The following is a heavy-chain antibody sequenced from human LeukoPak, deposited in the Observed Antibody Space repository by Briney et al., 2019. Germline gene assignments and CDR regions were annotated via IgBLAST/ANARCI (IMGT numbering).Heavy chain of an antibody. V-gene: IGHV4-38-2*01. CDR3: ARHSRLQPTLGGYFDY. CDR2: IYHSGST. CDR1: GYSISSGYY. Sequence: PSETLSLTYAVSGYSISSGYYWGWIRQPPGKGLEWIGSIYHSGSTYYNPSLKSRVTISVDTSKNQFSLKLSSVTAADTAVYYCARHSRLQPTLGGYFDYWGQGTLVTVSS. D-gene: IGHD3-16*01. J-gene: IGHJ4*02.